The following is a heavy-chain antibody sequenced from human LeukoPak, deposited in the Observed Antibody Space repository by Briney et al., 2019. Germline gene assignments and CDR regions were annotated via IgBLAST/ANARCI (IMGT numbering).Heavy chain of an antibody. CDR1: NGSFSGYY. CDR2: VNPAGNT. V-gene: IGHV4-34*01. J-gene: IGHJ5*02. D-gene: IGHD1-1*01. Sequence: SETLSLTCAVYNGSFSGYYWSWIRQSPGKGLEWIGEVNPAGNTNYNPSLRSRVTISLDTSKKHFSLNLRSVTAADTAVYNCASATWNGGGGFDPWGQGTLLTVCS. CDR3: ASATWNGGGGFDP.